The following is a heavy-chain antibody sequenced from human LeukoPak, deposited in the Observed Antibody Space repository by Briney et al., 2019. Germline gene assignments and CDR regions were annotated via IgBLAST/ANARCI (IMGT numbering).Heavy chain of an antibody. Sequence: GGSLRLSCAASGFTFSSYWMHWVRQAPGKGLVWVSRINTDGRTTNYADSVKGRFTISRDNSKNTLYLQMNSLRAEDTAVYYCARGEDIVVVPAPCTMDVWGQGTTVTVSS. V-gene: IGHV3-74*01. CDR3: ARGEDIVVVPAPCTMDV. CDR1: GFTFSSYW. J-gene: IGHJ6*02. D-gene: IGHD2-2*01. CDR2: INTDGRTT.